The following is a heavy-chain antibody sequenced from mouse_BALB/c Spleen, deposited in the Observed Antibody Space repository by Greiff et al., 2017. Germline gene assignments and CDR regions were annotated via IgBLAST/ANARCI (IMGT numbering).Heavy chain of an antibody. CDR2: ISSGGGST. V-gene: IGHV5-12-1*01. J-gene: IGHJ4*01. D-gene: IGHD2-1*01. Sequence: EVQGVESGGGLVKPGGSLKLSCAASGFAFSSYDMSWVRQTPEKRLEWVAYISSGGGSTYYPDTVKGRFTISRDNAKNTLYLQMSSLKSEDTAMYYCARELLFAMDYWGQGTSVTVSS. CDR1: GFAFSSYD. CDR3: ARELLFAMDY.